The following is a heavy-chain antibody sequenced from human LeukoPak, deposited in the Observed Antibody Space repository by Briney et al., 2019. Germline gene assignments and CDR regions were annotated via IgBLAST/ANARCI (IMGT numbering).Heavy chain of an antibody. CDR1: GGTFSSYA. CDR2: IIPIFGTA. J-gene: IGHJ5*02. Sequence: ASVKVSCKASGGTFSSYAISWVRQAPGQGLEWMGGIIPIFGTANYAQKFQGRVTITADESTSTAYMELSSLRSEDTAVYYCARVTMVRGPKGRNWFDPWGQGTLVTVSS. D-gene: IGHD3-10*01. V-gene: IGHV1-69*13. CDR3: ARVTMVRGPKGRNWFDP.